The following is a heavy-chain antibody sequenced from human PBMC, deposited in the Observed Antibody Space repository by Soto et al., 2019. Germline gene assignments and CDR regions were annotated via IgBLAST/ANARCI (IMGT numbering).Heavy chain of an antibody. V-gene: IGHV4-61*03. CDR1: GGSVSSGTYQ. J-gene: IGHJ6*02. D-gene: IGHD3-3*01. CDR2: IHYTGNT. Sequence: QVQLQESGPGLVKPSETLSLTCTVSGGSVSSGTYQWSWIRQSPGKGLEWIGYIHYTGNTNYNPSLQSRVSISVDTSKNHVSLKLTSVTAADTALYFCARLHFYDFWSGSGPMDVWGQGTAVTVSS. CDR3: ARLHFYDFWSGSGPMDV.